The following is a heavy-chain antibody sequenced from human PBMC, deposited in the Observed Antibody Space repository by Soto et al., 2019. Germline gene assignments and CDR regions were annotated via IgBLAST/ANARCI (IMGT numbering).Heavy chain of an antibody. Sequence: PSETLSLTCTVSGGSISSSSYYWGWIRQPPGKGLERIGSIYYSGSTYYNPSLKSRVTISVDTSKNQFSLKLSSVTAADTAVYYCARLTKTGSSYYYYYGMDVWGQGTTVTVSS. CDR2: IYYSGST. D-gene: IGHD3-9*01. J-gene: IGHJ6*02. CDR3: ARLTKTGSSYYYYYGMDV. V-gene: IGHV4-39*01. CDR1: GGSISSSSYY.